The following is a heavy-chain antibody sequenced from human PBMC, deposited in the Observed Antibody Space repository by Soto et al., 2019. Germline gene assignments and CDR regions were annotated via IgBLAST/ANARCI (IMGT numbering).Heavy chain of an antibody. J-gene: IGHJ4*02. D-gene: IGHD3-22*01. CDR3: AKDTYYHDSSGFYIFDY. CDR1: GFTFSSYG. V-gene: IGHV3-30*18. CDR2: ISYDGSNK. Sequence: GGSLRLSCAASGFTFSSYGMHWVRQAPGKGLEWVAVISYDGSNKYYADSVKGRFTISRDNSQNTVYLQMNSLRAEDTAVYYCAKDTYYHDSSGFYIFDYWGQGTLVTVSS.